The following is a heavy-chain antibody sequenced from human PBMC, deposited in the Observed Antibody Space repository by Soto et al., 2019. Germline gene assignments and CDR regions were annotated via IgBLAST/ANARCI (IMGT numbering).Heavy chain of an antibody. D-gene: IGHD4-17*01. CDR2: IYYSGST. Sequence: SETLSLTCIVSGGSISSSSYYWGWIRQPPGKGLEWIGSIYYSGSTYYNPSLKSRVTISVDTSKNQFSLKLSSVTAADTAVYYCAREDPTVTTLFDYWGQGTLVTVSS. CDR1: GGSISSSSYY. J-gene: IGHJ4*02. V-gene: IGHV4-39*07. CDR3: AREDPTVTTLFDY.